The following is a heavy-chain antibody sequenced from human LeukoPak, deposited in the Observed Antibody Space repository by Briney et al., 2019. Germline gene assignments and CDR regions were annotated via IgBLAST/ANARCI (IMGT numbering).Heavy chain of an antibody. CDR2: MNPNSGNT. V-gene: IGHV1-8*01. CDR3: ARGFNSGYDMRDDPHYYYYGMDV. Sequence: ASVKVSCKASGYTFTSYDINWVRQATGQGLEWMGWMNPNSGNTGYAQKFQGRVTMTRNTSISTAYMGLSSLRSEDTAVYYCARGFNSGYDMRDDPHYYYYGMDVWGQGTTVTVSS. CDR1: GYTFTSYD. D-gene: IGHD5-12*01. J-gene: IGHJ6*02.